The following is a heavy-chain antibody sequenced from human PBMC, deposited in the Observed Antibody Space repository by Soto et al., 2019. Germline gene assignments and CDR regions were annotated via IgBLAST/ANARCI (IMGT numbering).Heavy chain of an antibody. J-gene: IGHJ3*01. Sequence: PSATLSLTCSVSGGSISRYYWSWIRQTAGKRLEWIGRMYHTGTTDYNPSLKRRLSMSVDTSKNQFSLRLSSVTAADTALYYCARDVGYTGYEQGNPFDLWGQGTMVTVSS. CDR1: GGSISRYY. V-gene: IGHV4-4*07. CDR2: MYHTGTT. CDR3: ARDVGYTGYEQGNPFDL. D-gene: IGHD5-12*01.